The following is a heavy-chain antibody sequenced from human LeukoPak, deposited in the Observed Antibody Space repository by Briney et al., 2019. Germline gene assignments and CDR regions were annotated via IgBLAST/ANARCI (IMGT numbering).Heavy chain of an antibody. J-gene: IGHJ5*02. Sequence: SETLSLTCAVYGGSFSGYYWSWIRQPPGKGLEWIGEINHSGSTNYNPSLKSRVTISVDTSKNQFSLKLSSVTAADTAVYYCARDLGYCSGGSCYSHTDWFDPWGQGTLVTVSS. D-gene: IGHD2-15*01. CDR1: GGSFSGYY. V-gene: IGHV4-34*01. CDR3: ARDLGYCSGGSCYSHTDWFDP. CDR2: INHSGST.